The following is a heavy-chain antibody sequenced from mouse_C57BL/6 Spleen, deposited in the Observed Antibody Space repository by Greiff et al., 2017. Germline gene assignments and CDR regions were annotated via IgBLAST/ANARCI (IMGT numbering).Heavy chain of an antibody. CDR1: GYTFTDYN. D-gene: IGHD3-2*02. J-gene: IGHJ4*01. Sequence: EVQLQQSGPELVKPGASVKMSCKASGYTFTDYNMHWVKQSHGKSLEWIGYINPNNGGTSYNQKFKGKATLTVNKSSSTAYMELRSLTSEDSAVYYCASSLDSSGYVGKMDYWGQGTSVTVSS. CDR3: ASSLDSSGYVGKMDY. V-gene: IGHV1-22*01. CDR2: INPNNGGT.